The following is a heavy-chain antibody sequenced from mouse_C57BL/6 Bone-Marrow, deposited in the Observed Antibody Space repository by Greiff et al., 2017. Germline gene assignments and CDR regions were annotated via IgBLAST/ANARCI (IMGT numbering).Heavy chain of an antibody. CDR2: IYPGDGDT. D-gene: IGHD2-3*01. V-gene: IGHV1-80*01. Sequence: QVQLQQSGAELVKPGASVKISCKASGYAFSSYWMNWVKQRPGKGLEWIGQIYPGDGDTNYNGKFKGKATLTADKSSSTAYMKLSSLTYEDSAVYFCARSGGNDGYFPVWGTGTTVTVSS. J-gene: IGHJ1*03. CDR1: GYAFSSYW. CDR3: ARSGGNDGYFPV.